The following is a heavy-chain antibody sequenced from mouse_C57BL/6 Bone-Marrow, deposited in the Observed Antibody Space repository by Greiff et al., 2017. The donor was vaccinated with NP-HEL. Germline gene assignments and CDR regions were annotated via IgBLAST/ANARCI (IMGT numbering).Heavy chain of an antibody. Sequence: VQLQQPGAELVKPGASVKMSCKASGYTFTSYWITWVKQRPGQGLEWIGDIYPGSGSTNYNEKFKSKATLTVDKSSSTAYMQLSSLTSEDSAVYYCARGDYYGTLDYWGQGTTLTVSS. CDR1: GYTFTSYW. J-gene: IGHJ2*01. D-gene: IGHD1-1*01. V-gene: IGHV1-55*01. CDR2: IYPGSGST. CDR3: ARGDYYGTLDY.